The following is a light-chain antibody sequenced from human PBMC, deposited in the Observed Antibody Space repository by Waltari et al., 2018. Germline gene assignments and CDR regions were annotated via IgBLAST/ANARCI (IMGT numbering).Light chain of an antibody. CDR2: EDT. V-gene: IGLV3-10*01. CDR3: YSSDSTGLRV. J-gene: IGLJ1*01. CDR1: ELPRKY. Sequence: YELTQPPSVSVSPGQTARITCSGHELPRKYAYWFQQKSGQPPRLVMYEDTKRPSGIPERFSGSSSGTVATLTISGAQVDDEADYYCYSSDSTGLRVFGGGTTVVVL.